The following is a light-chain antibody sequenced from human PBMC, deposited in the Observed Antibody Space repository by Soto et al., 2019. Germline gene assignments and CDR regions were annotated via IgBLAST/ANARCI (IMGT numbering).Light chain of an antibody. CDR2: WAS. Sequence: DVVMTQSPDSLAVSLGERAAINCKSSQNLLFSSNNKNSLAWYQQKPGQPPKILIYWASTRESGAPDRFSGSGSGREFTLTISSLQAEDVAVYYCQQYHTTPNTFGQGTKVEIK. CDR1: QNLLFSSNNKNS. J-gene: IGKJ2*01. CDR3: QQYHTTPNT. V-gene: IGKV4-1*01.